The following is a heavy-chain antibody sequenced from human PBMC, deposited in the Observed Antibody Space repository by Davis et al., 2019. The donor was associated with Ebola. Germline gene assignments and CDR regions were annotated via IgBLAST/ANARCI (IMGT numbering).Heavy chain of an antibody. CDR2: IYYSGST. CDR3: ARDLTRGDAFDI. D-gene: IGHD2-21*02. V-gene: IGHV4-39*07. CDR1: GGSISSSSYY. J-gene: IGHJ3*02. Sequence: SETLSLTCTVSGGSISSSSYYWGWIRQPPGKGLEWIGSIYYSGSTYYNPSLKSRATISVDTSKNQFSLKLSSVTAADTAVYYCARDLTRGDAFDIWGQGTMVTVSS.